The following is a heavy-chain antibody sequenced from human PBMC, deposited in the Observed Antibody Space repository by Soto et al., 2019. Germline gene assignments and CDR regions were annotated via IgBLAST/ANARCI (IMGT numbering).Heavy chain of an antibody. CDR1: GFTVSSNY. CDR3: AESTLFDY. V-gene: IGHV3-66*01. D-gene: IGHD3-16*01. Sequence: EVQLVESGGGLVQPGGSLRLSCVASGFTVSSNYMNWVRQAPGKGLEWVSVVYNNGNTYYADSVKGRLTISRDNSKNTLYLKMNSLRAEDTAVYYCAESTLFDYWGQGTRVTASS. J-gene: IGHJ4*02. CDR2: VYNNGNT.